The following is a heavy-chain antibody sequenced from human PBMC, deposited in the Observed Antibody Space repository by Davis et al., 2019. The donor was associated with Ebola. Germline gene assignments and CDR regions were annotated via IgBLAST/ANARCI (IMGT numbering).Heavy chain of an antibody. CDR3: ARRVGYCSGGSCYFGWFDH. Sequence: ASVKVSCKASGYTFTSYGISWVRQAPGQGLEWMGWISAYNGNTNYAQKLQGRVTMTTDTSTSTAYMELRSLRSDDTAVYYCARRVGYCSGGSCYFGWFDHWGQGTLVTVSS. J-gene: IGHJ5*02. CDR1: GYTFTSYG. CDR2: ISAYNGNT. D-gene: IGHD2-15*01. V-gene: IGHV1-18*04.